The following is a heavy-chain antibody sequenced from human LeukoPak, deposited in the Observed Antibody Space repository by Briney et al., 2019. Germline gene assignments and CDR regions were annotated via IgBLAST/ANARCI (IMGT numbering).Heavy chain of an antibody. D-gene: IGHD2-2*01. CDR1: GFTFSSYA. CDR3: AKDLVVVPAANDAFDI. Sequence: PGGSLRLSCAASGFTFSSYAMSWVRQAPGKGLEWVSSISGSGGSTYYADSVKGRFTISRDNSKNTMYLQMNSLRAEDTAVYYCAKDLVVVPAANDAFDIWGQGTMVTVSS. CDR2: ISGSGGST. V-gene: IGHV3-23*01. J-gene: IGHJ3*02.